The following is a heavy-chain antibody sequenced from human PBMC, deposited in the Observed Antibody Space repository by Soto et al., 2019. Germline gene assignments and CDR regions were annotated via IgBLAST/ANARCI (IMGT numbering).Heavy chain of an antibody. CDR1: GFSFSTYA. CDR3: ARTVSGGRYAADY. CDR2: ITSSSTYI. Sequence: EVQLVESGGGLVKPGGSLRLSCAASGFSFSTYAMNWVRQAPGKGLEWVSSITSSSTYIYYADSVKGRFTISRDNAKNSLYLQMNSLRAEDTAVYYCARTVSGGRYAADYWGQGTLVTVSS. D-gene: IGHD2-2*01. V-gene: IGHV3-21*01. J-gene: IGHJ4*02.